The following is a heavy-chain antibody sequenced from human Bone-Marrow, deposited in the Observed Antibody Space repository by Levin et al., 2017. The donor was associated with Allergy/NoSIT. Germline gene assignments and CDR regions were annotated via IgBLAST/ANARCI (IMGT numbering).Heavy chain of an antibody. CDR3: ARERRARPYYDYGMDV. J-gene: IGHJ6*02. CDR1: GGSISSYY. V-gene: IGHV4-59*01. Sequence: SETLSLTCTVSGGSISSYYWSWIRQPPGKGLEWIGYIYYSGSTNYNPSLKSRVTISVDTSKNQFSLKLSSVTAADTAVYYCARERRARPYYDYGMDVWGQGTTVTVSS. CDR2: IYYSGST.